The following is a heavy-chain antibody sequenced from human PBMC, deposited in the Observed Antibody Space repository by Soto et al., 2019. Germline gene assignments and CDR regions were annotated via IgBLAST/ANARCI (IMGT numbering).Heavy chain of an antibody. J-gene: IGHJ4*02. Sequence: QVQLQESGPGLVKPSQTLSLTCTVSGDSISSGGYYWSWIRQPPGKGLEWIGYIYYSGTTYNNPSLNSRVTMSLDTSKNQFSLKLSSVTAADTAVYYCARRALPQCINGVCYKDGFWDFWGQGALVTVSS. CDR3: ARRALPQCINGVCYKDGFWDF. CDR2: IYYSGTT. D-gene: IGHD2-8*01. V-gene: IGHV4-31*03. CDR1: GDSISSGGYY.